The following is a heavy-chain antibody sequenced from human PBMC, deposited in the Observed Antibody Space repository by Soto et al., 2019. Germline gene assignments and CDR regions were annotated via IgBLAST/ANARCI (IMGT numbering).Heavy chain of an antibody. CDR3: ARRAPFTMVRGVISGWLDY. CDR1: GGSFSGYY. Sequence: SETLSLTCAVYGGSFSGYYWSWIRQPPGKGLEWIGEINHSGSTNYNPSLKSRVTISVDTSKNQFSLKLSSVTAADTAVYYCARRAPFTMVRGVISGWLDYWGQGTLVTVSS. J-gene: IGHJ4*02. D-gene: IGHD3-10*01. CDR2: INHSGST. V-gene: IGHV4-34*01.